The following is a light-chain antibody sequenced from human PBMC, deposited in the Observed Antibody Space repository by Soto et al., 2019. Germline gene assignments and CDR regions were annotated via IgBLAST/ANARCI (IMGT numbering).Light chain of an antibody. J-gene: IGKJ3*01. Sequence: EIVLTQCPGTLSLSPGERATLSCRASQSVSSSYLAWVQQKPGQAPRLLIYDASSRATGIPDRFSGSGSGTDFTLTISRLEPEDFAVYYCQQYGNSPFAFGPGTKVDIK. CDR1: QSVSSSY. CDR3: QQYGNSPFA. V-gene: IGKV3-20*01. CDR2: DAS.